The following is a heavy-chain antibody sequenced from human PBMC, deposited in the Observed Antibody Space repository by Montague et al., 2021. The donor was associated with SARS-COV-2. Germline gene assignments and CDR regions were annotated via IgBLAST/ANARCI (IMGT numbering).Heavy chain of an antibody. CDR2: TYYRSKWYN. V-gene: IGHV6-1*01. Sequence: CAISGDSVSSDIATWNWSRQSSSRGFEWQGRTYYRSKWYNDYAESVKSRITIDPDTSKHQFSLHLNSVTHKDTAVYYCARIPVSSKYYFDFWGQGTLVTVAS. D-gene: IGHD2-2*01. J-gene: IGHJ4*02. CDR3: ARIPVSSKYYFDF. CDR1: GDSVSSDIAT.